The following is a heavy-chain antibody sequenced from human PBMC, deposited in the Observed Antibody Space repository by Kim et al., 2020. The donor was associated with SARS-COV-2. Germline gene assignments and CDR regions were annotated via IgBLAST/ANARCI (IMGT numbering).Heavy chain of an antibody. Sequence: GSLRLSCAASGFTVSSYDMHWVRQATGKGLEWVSVIGIAGDTYYPGSVKGRFTISRENAKNSLSLQMNSLRAGDTAVYYCARTVAGTYFDYWGQGTLVTVSS. CDR2: IGIAGDT. J-gene: IGHJ4*02. CDR1: GFTVSSYD. V-gene: IGHV3-13*01. CDR3: ARTVAGTYFDY. D-gene: IGHD6-19*01.